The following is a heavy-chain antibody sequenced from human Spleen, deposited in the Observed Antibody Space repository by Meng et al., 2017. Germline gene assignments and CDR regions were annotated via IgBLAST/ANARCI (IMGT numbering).Heavy chain of an antibody. D-gene: IGHD2-8*02. CDR2: SNPFNGKT. CDR1: GYTFTNYA. CDR3: AIARDCSGGVCYPDY. J-gene: IGHJ4*02. Sequence: QVQLVQSGSELKKPGASVKVSCKASGYTFTNYAMTWVRQAPGQGLEWVGWSNPFNGKTNDAEEFQGRVTMTTDTSTSTAYMELGSLTSDDTAVYFCAIARDCSGGVCYPDYWGQGTLVTVSS. V-gene: IGHV1-18*04.